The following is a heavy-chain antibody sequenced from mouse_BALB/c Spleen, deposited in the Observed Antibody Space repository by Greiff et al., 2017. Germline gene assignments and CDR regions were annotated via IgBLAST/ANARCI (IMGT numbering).Heavy chain of an antibody. D-gene: IGHD1-2*01. J-gene: IGHJ4*01. CDR3: ARGGGYPYYAMDY. Sequence: QVQLQQSGAELARPGASVKLSCKASGYTFTSYWMQWVKQRPGQGLEWIGAIYPGDGDTRYTQKFKGKATLTADKSSSTAYMQLSSLASEDSAVYYCARGGGYPYYAMDYWGQGTSVTVSS. CDR2: IYPGDGDT. CDR1: GYTFTSYW. V-gene: IGHV1-87*01.